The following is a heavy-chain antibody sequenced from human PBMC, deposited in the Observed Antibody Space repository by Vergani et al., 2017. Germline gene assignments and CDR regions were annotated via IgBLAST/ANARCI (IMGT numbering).Heavy chain of an antibody. J-gene: IGHJ3*01. CDR1: EFTFSNYA. Sequence: VQLLESGGGLVQPGGSLRLTCAASEFTFSNYAMNWVRQAPGKGLEWVAVIWYDGRNKQYADSVKGRFTVSRDNSKNTLFLQMSNLQIDDTAVYYCAKGGFCTSASCQDAFDVWGRGTQVIVSS. CDR3: AKGGFCTSASCQDAFDV. D-gene: IGHD2-2*01. CDR2: IWYDGRNK. V-gene: IGHV3-30*02.